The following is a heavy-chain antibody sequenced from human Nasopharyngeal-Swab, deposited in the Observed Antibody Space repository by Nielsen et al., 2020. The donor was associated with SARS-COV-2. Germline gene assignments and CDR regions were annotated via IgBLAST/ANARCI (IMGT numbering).Heavy chain of an antibody. CDR3: ARDLDGPYYYDSSGFPDY. J-gene: IGHJ4*02. D-gene: IGHD3-22*01. V-gene: IGHV3-33*01. CDR1: GFTFSSYG. CDR2: IWYDGSNK. Sequence: GGSLRLSCAASGFTFSSYGMHWVRQAPGKGLEWVVVIWYDGSNKYYADSVKGRFTISRDNSKNTLYLQMNSLRAEDTAVYYCARDLDGPYYYDSSGFPDYWGQGTLVTVSS.